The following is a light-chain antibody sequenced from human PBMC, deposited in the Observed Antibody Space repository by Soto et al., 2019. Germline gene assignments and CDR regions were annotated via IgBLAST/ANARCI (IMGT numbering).Light chain of an antibody. CDR3: SSYVGSNNFV. V-gene: IGLV2-8*01. Sequence: QSVLTQPPSASGSLGQSVTISCTGTSGDIDYNYVSWYQHHPGKAPNLMIYEVSRRPSGVPDRFSGSKSGNTAFLTVSGLQAEDEGDYYCSSYVGSNNFVFGTGTKLTVL. CDR1: SGDIDYNY. J-gene: IGLJ1*01. CDR2: EVS.